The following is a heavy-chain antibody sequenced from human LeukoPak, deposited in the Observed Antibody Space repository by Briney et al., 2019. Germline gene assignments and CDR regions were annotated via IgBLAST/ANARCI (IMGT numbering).Heavy chain of an antibody. J-gene: IGHJ3*02. CDR1: GFTFSSYW. V-gene: IGHV3-7*01. CDR2: IKQDGSEK. Sequence: GGSLRLSCAASGFTFSSYWMSWVRQAPGKGLEWVANIKQDGSEKYYVDSVKGRFTISRDNAKNSLYLQMNSLRAEDTAVYYCARDRGPTWGDAFDIWGQGTMVTVSS. D-gene: IGHD1-26*01. CDR3: ARDRGPTWGDAFDI.